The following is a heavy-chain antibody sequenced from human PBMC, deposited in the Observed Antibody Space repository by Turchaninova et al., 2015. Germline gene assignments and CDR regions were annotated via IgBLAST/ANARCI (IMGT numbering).Heavy chain of an antibody. CDR3: SRVPGPLTEERVLFDY. Sequence: GEILGGGSLRLSCAASGFTFDDYGMTWVRQVPGKGLEWVSGINWDGSSTGYADSVNGRFTISRDNAKKSLYLQINSLRVEDTAFHYCSRVPGPLTEERVLFDYWGQGALVTVSS. CDR1: GFTFDDYG. V-gene: IGHV3-20*04. J-gene: IGHJ4*02. D-gene: IGHD3-16*01. CDR2: INWDGSST.